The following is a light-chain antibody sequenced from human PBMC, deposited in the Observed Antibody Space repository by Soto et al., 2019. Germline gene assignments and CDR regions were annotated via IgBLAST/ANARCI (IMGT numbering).Light chain of an antibody. Sequence: EIVLTQSPGTLSLSPGERATLSCRASQSLSSGYLAWYQQKPGQAPRILIYAASSRATGIPDRFSGSGSGTDFSLTINRLEPEDSAVYYCQQYNNWPRTFGQGTKVDNK. V-gene: IGKV3-20*01. CDR3: QQYNNWPRT. CDR2: AAS. CDR1: QSLSSGY. J-gene: IGKJ1*01.